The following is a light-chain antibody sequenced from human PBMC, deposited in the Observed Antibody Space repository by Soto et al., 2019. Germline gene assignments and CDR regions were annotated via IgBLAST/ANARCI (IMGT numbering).Light chain of an antibody. Sequence: QLVLTQSPSASASLGASVKLTCTLGSGHSSDAIAWHQQQPEKGPRFLMNLNSDGSHTKGDGIPDRFSGSSSGAERYLTISSLQSEDEADYYCQTWGTGIVIFGGGTKLTVL. J-gene: IGLJ2*01. CDR1: SGHSSDA. V-gene: IGLV4-69*01. CDR2: LNSDGSH. CDR3: QTWGTGIVI.